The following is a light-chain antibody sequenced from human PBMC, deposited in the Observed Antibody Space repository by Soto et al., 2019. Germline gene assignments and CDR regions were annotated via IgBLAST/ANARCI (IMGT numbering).Light chain of an antibody. CDR2: WAS. CDR3: HHYYPTPPA. J-gene: IGKJ1*01. Sequence: IVMTQSPDSLAVSLGETATINCRSSQNVLYSSNNHNYVAWYQQKAGQPPKLLIYWASTRESGVPQRFSGSGSGTDFTLPISDLQAEDVAVYFCHHYYPTPPAFGQGT. CDR1: QNVLYSSNNHNY. V-gene: IGKV4-1*01.